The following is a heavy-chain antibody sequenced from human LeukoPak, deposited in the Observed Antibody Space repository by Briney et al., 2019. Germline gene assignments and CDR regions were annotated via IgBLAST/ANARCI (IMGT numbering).Heavy chain of an antibody. J-gene: IGHJ4*02. V-gene: IGHV1-2*02. CDR1: GYTFTDYY. CDR3: ATGERLVPAAMWFDY. CDR2: INPKSGGG. D-gene: IGHD2-2*01. Sequence: SVKVSCKASGYTFTDYYMHWVRQAPGQGLEWMGWINPKSGGGSYAQRFQGRVTMTRDTSISTAYMELSRLRSDDTAVYYCATGERLVPAAMWFDYWGQGTLVTVSS.